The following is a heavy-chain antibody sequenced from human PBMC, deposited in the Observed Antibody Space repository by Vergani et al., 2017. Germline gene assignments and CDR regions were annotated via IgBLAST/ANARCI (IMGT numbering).Heavy chain of an antibody. CDR3: AKQREFSSGWELDY. Sequence: VQLVESGGGLVQPGGSLRLSCATSGFTLSNYDMQWIRQGPGKGLEFVAFIQYSGNRQVYADSVKGRFTISRDNPNNTLYLHLSSLRTEDTAMYYCAKQREFSSGWELDYWGQGTLVSVSS. D-gene: IGHD6-19*01. J-gene: IGHJ4*02. CDR2: IQYSGNRQ. V-gene: IGHV3-30*02. CDR1: GFTLSNYD.